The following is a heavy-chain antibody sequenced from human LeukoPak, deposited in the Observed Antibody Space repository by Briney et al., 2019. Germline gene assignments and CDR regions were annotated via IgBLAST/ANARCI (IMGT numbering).Heavy chain of an antibody. CDR1: GGSFSGYY. J-gene: IGHJ6*02. Sequence: PSETLSLTCAVYGGSFSGYYWSWIRQPPGKGLEWIGYIYYSGSTNYNPSLKSRVTISVDTSKNQFSLKLSSVTAADTAVYYCARRGGDYFDYCYYGMDVWGQGTTVTVSS. CDR3: ARRGGDYFDYCYYGMDV. D-gene: IGHD4-17*01. V-gene: IGHV4-59*08. CDR2: IYYSGST.